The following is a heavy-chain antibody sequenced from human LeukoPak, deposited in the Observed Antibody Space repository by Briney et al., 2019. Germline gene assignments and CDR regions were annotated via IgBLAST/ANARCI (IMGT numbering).Heavy chain of an antibody. Sequence: PGGSLRLSCAASGFRFSSYWMSWVRQAPGKGLEWVANIKQDGSEKSYVDSVKGRFTVSRDNAKNSLYLEMNSLRAEDTAVYYCARRGYFEFWSGYFQRLEGWFYPWGQGTLVTVSS. CDR3: ARRGYFEFWSGYFQRLEGWFYP. CDR2: IKQDGSEK. V-gene: IGHV3-7*01. D-gene: IGHD3-3*01. J-gene: IGHJ5*02. CDR1: GFRFSSYW.